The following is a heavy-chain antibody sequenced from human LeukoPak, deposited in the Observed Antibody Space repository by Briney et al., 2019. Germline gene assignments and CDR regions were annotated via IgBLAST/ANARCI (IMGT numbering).Heavy chain of an antibody. CDR2: INWYGSST. CDR1: GFTFISYW. V-gene: IGHV3-74*01. J-gene: IGHJ4*02. Sequence: PGGSLRLSCAASGFTFISYWMHWVRQAPGKGLVWVSRINWYGSSTDFADSVRGRFTISIDNAKNTLYLQMNRMRAEDTALYYCARDAQGNTALDYWGQGTLVTVSS. D-gene: IGHD5-18*01. CDR3: ARDAQGNTALDY.